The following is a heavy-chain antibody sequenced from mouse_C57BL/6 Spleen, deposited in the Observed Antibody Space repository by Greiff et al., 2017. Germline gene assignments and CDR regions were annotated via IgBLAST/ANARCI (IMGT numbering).Heavy chain of an antibody. D-gene: IGHD3-1*01. V-gene: IGHV1-15*01. J-gene: IGHJ3*01. Sequence: QVQLKQSGAELVRPGASVTLSCKASGYTFTDYEMQWVKQTPVHGLEWIGAIDPETGGTAYNQKFKGKAILTADKSSSTAYLELRSLTLEDSAVDYCKRGGLKLFAYWGQGTLVTVSA. CDR1: GYTFTDYE. CDR3: KRGGLKLFAY. CDR2: IDPETGGT.